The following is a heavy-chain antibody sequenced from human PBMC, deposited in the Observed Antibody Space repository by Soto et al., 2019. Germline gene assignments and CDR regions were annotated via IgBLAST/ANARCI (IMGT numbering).Heavy chain of an antibody. D-gene: IGHD3-22*01. CDR3: ARKGYYDSSGYPRFDY. Sequence: PSETLPLTCTVSGGSISSGGYYWSWIRQHPGKGLEWIGYIYYSGSTYYNPSLKSRVTISVDTSKNQFSLKLSSVTAADTAVYYCARKGYYDSSGYPRFDYWGQGTLVTVSS. J-gene: IGHJ4*02. CDR2: IYYSGST. V-gene: IGHV4-31*03. CDR1: GGSISSGGYY.